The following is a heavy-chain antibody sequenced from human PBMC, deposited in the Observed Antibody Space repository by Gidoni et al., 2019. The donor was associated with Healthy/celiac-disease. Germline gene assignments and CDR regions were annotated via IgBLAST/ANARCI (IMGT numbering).Heavy chain of an antibody. Sequence: EVQLVESGGGLVQPGGSLRLSCAASGFTFSSYAMSWVRQAPGKGLEWVSAISGSGGSTYYADSVKGRFTISRDNSKNTLYLQMNSLRAEDTAVYYCAKVLEGYDFWSGYSPIGYYFDYWGQGTLVTVSS. J-gene: IGHJ4*02. CDR1: GFTFSSYA. V-gene: IGHV3-23*04. CDR2: ISGSGGST. D-gene: IGHD3-3*01. CDR3: AKVLEGYDFWSGYSPIGYYFDY.